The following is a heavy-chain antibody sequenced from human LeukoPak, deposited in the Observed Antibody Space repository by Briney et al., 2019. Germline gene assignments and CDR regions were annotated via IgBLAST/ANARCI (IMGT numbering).Heavy chain of an antibody. J-gene: IGHJ2*01. D-gene: IGHD6-13*01. CDR3: ARVGSTWSNWYFDL. V-gene: IGHV4-39*07. CDR2: IYYSGST. CDR1: GGSTSSSSYY. Sequence: SETLSLTCTVSGGSTSSSSYYWGWIRQPPGKGLEWIGSIYYSGSTYYNPSLKSRVTISVDTSKNQFSLKLSSVTAADTAVYYCARVGSTWSNWYFDLWGRGTLVTVSS.